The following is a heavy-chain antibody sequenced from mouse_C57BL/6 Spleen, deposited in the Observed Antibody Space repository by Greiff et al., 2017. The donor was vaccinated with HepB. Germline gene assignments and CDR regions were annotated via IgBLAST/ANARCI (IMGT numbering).Heavy chain of an antibody. CDR2: IYPGNSDT. D-gene: IGHD1-1*01. Sequence: VQLQQSGTVLARPGASVKMSCKTSGYTFTSYWMHWVKQRPGQGLEWIGAIYPGNSDTSYNQKFKGKAKLTAVTSASTAYMELSSLTNEDSAVYYCTREEASVDGSSYNWYFDVWGTGTTVTVSS. V-gene: IGHV1-5*01. J-gene: IGHJ1*03. CDR1: GYTFTSYW. CDR3: TREEASVDGSSYNWYFDV.